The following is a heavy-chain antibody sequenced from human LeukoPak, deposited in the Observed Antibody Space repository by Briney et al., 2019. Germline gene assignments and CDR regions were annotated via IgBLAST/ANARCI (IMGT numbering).Heavy chain of an antibody. J-gene: IGHJ4*02. Sequence: PGGSLRLSCAASGFTFSSYAMHWVRQAPGKGLEWVAVISYDGSNKYYADSVKGRFTISRDNSKNTLYLQMNSLRAEDTAVYYCARELFFVGAIGIFDYWGQGTLVTVSS. CDR2: ISYDGSNK. D-gene: IGHD1-26*01. CDR1: GFTFSSYA. CDR3: ARELFFVGAIGIFDY. V-gene: IGHV3-30-3*01.